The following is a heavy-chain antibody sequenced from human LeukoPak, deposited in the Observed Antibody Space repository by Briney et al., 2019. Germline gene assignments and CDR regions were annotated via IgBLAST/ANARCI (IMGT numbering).Heavy chain of an antibody. CDR2: ISSSSSYI. V-gene: IGHV3-21*01. J-gene: IGHJ4*02. Sequence: GGSLRLSCAASGFTFSSYSMNWVRQAPGKGLEWVSSISSSSSYIYYADSVKGRFTISRDNAKNSLYLQMNSLRAEDTAVYYCARGGRYYYDSSGYLTNWGQGTLVTVSS. CDR1: GFTFSSYS. D-gene: IGHD3-22*01. CDR3: ARGGRYYYDSSGYLTN.